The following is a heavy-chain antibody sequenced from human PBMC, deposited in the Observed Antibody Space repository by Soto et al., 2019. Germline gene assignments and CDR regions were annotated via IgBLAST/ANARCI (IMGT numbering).Heavy chain of an antibody. CDR2: ISSSSSYI. J-gene: IGHJ6*02. CDR1: GFTFSSYS. V-gene: IGHV3-21*01. Sequence: GGSLRLSCAASGFTFSSYSMNWVRQAPGKGLEWVSSISSSSSYIYYADSVKGRFTISRDNAKNSLYLQMNSLRAEDTAVYYCAREGIVVVPAAIMPYYYYGMDVWGQGTTVTVSS. D-gene: IGHD2-2*01. CDR3: AREGIVVVPAAIMPYYYYGMDV.